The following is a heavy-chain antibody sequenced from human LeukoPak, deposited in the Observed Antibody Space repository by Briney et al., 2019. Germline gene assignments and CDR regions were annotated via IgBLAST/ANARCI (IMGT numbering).Heavy chain of an antibody. Sequence: GGSLRLSCAASGFTFSSYGMNWVRQAPGKGLEWVSSISSTSSSYIYYADSVKGRFIISRDNAKNSLYLQMNSLRAEDTAVYYCARDRVAARLSGYMDVWGKGTTVTVSS. V-gene: IGHV3-21*01. J-gene: IGHJ6*03. CDR1: GFTFSSYG. CDR2: ISSTSSSYI. D-gene: IGHD6-6*01. CDR3: ARDRVAARLSGYMDV.